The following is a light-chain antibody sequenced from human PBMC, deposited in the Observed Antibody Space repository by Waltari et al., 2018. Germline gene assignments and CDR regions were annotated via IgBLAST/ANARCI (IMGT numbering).Light chain of an antibody. V-gene: IGKV2-28*01. CDR1: QSLLHTNGYNY. CDR3: MQALQTPLT. Sequence: GEPASISCRSSQSLLHTNGYNYLDWYLQKPGQSPQLLIYLGSNRASGVPDRFSGSGSGTDFTLKISRVEAEDVGVYYCMQALQTPLTFGGGTKVEI. CDR2: LGS. J-gene: IGKJ4*01.